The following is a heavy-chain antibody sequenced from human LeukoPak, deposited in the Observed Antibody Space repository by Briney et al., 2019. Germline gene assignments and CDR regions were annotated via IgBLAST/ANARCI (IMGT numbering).Heavy chain of an antibody. J-gene: IGHJ5*02. CDR2: MNPNSGNT. D-gene: IGHD2-15*01. Sequence: GASVKVSCKASGYTFTSYDINSVRQATGQGLEWMGWMNPNSGNTGYAQKFQGRVTMTRNTSISTAYMELSSLRSEDTAVYYCAREVGYCSGGSCYYWFDPWGQGTLVTVSS. CDR3: AREVGYCSGGSCYYWFDP. CDR1: GYTFTSYD. V-gene: IGHV1-8*01.